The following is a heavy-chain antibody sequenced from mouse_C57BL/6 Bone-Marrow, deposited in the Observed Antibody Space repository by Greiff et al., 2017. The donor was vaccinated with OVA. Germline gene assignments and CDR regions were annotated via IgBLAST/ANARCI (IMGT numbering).Heavy chain of an antibody. D-gene: IGHD4-1*01. Sequence: EVQLVESGPGLVKPSQSLSLTCSVTGYSITSGYYWNWIRQFPGNKLEWMGYISYDGSNNYNPSLKNRISITRDTSKNQFFLKLKSVTTEDTATYYCTRENWDDYAMDYWGQGTSVTVSS. V-gene: IGHV3-6*01. CDR2: ISYDGSN. CDR3: TRENWDDYAMDY. J-gene: IGHJ4*01. CDR1: GYSITSGYY.